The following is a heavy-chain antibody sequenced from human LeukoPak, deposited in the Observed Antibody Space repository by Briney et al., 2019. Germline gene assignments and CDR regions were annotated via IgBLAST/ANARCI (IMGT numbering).Heavy chain of an antibody. CDR1: GGSISSYY. D-gene: IGHD3-9*01. Sequence: PSETLSLTCTVSGGSISSYYWSWIRQPPGKGLEWIGYIYYSGSTNYNPSLKSRVTISVDTSKNQFSLKLSSVTAADTAVYYCARGRGYFDWLSNFDYWGQGTLVTVSS. CDR3: ARGRGYFDWLSNFDY. V-gene: IGHV4-59*01. J-gene: IGHJ4*02. CDR2: IYYSGST.